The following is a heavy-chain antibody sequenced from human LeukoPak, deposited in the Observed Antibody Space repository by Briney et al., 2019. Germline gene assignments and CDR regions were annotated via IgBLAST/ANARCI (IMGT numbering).Heavy chain of an antibody. Sequence: PGGSLRLSCAASGFTFSSYWMHWVRQAPGKGLVWVSRINSDGSSTSYADSVKGRFTISRDNARNSLYLQMNSLRAEDTAVYYCIRDLFDDYSLDYWGQGALVTVSS. J-gene: IGHJ4*02. V-gene: IGHV3-74*01. CDR3: IRDLFDDYSLDY. CDR1: GFTFSSYW. CDR2: INSDGSST. D-gene: IGHD3-16*01.